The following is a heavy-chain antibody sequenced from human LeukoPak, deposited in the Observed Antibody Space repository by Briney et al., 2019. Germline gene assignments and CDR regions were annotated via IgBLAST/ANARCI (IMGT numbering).Heavy chain of an antibody. CDR3: ARDYSDRYNWFDP. D-gene: IGHD4-11*01. J-gene: IGHJ5*02. V-gene: IGHV1-69*04. Sequence: RASVKVSCKASGGTFSSYAISWVRQAPGQGLEWMGRIIPIFGIANYAQKSQGRVTITADKSTSTAYMELSSLRSEDTAVYYCARDYSDRYNWFDPWGQGTLVTVSS. CDR2: IIPIFGIA. CDR1: GGTFSSYA.